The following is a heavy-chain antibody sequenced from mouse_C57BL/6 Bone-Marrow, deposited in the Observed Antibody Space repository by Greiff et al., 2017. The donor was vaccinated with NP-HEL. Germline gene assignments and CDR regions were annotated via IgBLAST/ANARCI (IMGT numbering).Heavy chain of an antibody. CDR3: ARERPLSVLDFDY. V-gene: IGHV1-59*01. D-gene: IGHD6-5*01. J-gene: IGHJ2*01. CDR1: GYTFTSYW. Sequence: VQLQQPGAELVRPGTSVKLSCKASGYTFTSYWMHWVKQRPGQGLEWIGVIDPSDSYPNYNQKFKGKATLTVDPSSSTAYMQLSSLTSEDSAVYYCARERPLSVLDFDYWGQGTTLTVSS. CDR2: IDPSDSYP.